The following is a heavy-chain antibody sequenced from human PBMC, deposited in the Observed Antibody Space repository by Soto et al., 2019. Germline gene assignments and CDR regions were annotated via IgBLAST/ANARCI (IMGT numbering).Heavy chain of an antibody. J-gene: IGHJ4*02. CDR3: VIDLGYFDF. Sequence: QVQLVQSGTEVKKPGSSVAVSCQASAGTFNNHSLSWVRQAPGQGLEWMGRSIPILSRADYSQKSQGRLTLTVDKSTSTADMELSSLTSEDTAVYYCVIDLGYFDFWGQGTLVTVSS. CDR2: SIPILSRA. CDR1: AGTFNNHS. V-gene: IGHV1-69*02. D-gene: IGHD2-15*01.